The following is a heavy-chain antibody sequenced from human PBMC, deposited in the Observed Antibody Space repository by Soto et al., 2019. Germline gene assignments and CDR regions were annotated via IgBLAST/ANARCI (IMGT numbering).Heavy chain of an antibody. Sequence: QVQLQESGPGLVKPSETLSLTCTVSGGSISSYYWSWIRQPPGKGLEWIGYIYYSGSTNYNPSLKSRVTISVDTSKNQFSLKLSSVTAADTAVYYCARGWLRFPLRYFDYWGQGTLVTVSS. J-gene: IGHJ4*02. V-gene: IGHV4-59*01. CDR3: ARGWLRFPLRYFDY. CDR1: GGSISSYY. CDR2: IYYSGST. D-gene: IGHD5-12*01.